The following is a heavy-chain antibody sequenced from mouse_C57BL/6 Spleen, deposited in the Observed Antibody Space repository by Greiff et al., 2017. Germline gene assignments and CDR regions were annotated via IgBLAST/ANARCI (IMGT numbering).Heavy chain of an antibody. V-gene: IGHV1-15*01. CDR1: GYTFTDYE. CDR2: IDPETGGT. CDR3: TRRDDPFAY. J-gene: IGHJ3*01. Sequence: QVQLKESGAELVRPGASVTLSCKASGYTFTDYEMHWVKQTPVHGLEWIGAIDPETGGTAYNQKFKGKATLTADKSSSTAYMELRSLTSEDSGVYYCTRRDDPFAYWGQGTLVTVSA. D-gene: IGHD2-3*01.